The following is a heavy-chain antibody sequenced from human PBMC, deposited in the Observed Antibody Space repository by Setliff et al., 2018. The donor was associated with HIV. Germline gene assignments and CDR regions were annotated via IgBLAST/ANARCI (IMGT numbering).Heavy chain of an antibody. J-gene: IGHJ4*02. Sequence: SETLSLTCAVSGGSIGTTTYYWGWIRQPPGKGLEWIGSIYYNGITYYNPSLKGRFTISVDMSKNQFSLKVTSVTAADTAVYYCARRIFHSSFPSFDSWGQGTLVTVS. D-gene: IGHD2-15*01. V-gene: IGHV4-39*01. CDR2: IYYNGIT. CDR3: ARRIFHSSFPSFDS. CDR1: GGSIGTTTYY.